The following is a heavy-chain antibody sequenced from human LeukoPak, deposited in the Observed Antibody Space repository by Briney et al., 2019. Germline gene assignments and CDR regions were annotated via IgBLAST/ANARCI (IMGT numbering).Heavy chain of an antibody. Sequence: SETLSLTCAVYGGSFSGYYWSWIRQPPGKGLEWIGEINHSGSTNYNPSLKSRVTISVDTSKNQFPLKLSSVTAADTAVYYCARGGTGYSYGYNWFDPWGQGTLVTVSS. D-gene: IGHD5-18*01. CDR3: ARGGTGYSYGYNWFDP. V-gene: IGHV4-34*01. CDR1: GGSFSGYY. CDR2: INHSGST. J-gene: IGHJ5*02.